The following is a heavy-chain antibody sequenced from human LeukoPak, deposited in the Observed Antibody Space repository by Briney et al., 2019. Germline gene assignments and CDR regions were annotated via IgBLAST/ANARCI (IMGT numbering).Heavy chain of an antibody. J-gene: IGHJ4*02. CDR3: GRALYYYDSSGYYPTDYYFDY. CDR1: GGSISSSSSY. V-gene: IGHV4-39*07. CDR2: VYYSGST. Sequence: SETLSLTCTVSGGSISSSSSYWGWIRQPPGKGLEWIGSVYYSGSTYYNPSLKSRVTISVDTSKNQFSLRLSSVTAADTAVYYCGRALYYYDSSGYYPTDYYFDYWGQGTLVTVSS. D-gene: IGHD3-22*01.